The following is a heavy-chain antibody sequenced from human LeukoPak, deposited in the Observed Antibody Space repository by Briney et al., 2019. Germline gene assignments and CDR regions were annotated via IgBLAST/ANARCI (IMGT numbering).Heavy chain of an antibody. CDR3: ARDRPAPRNTGIDY. V-gene: IGHV4-38-2*02. CDR1: GFFFSAYS. J-gene: IGHJ4*02. Sequence: GSLRLSCAASGFFFSAYSMNWIRQPPGKGLEWIGSIYYSGNTYYNTSLKSRVTISVDTSKNQFSLKLNSVTAADTAVYYCARDRPAPRNTGIDYWGQGTLVTVSS. CDR2: IYYSGNT. D-gene: IGHD2-15*01.